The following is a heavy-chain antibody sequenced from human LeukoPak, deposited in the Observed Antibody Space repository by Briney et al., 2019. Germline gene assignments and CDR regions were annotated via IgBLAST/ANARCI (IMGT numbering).Heavy chain of an antibody. D-gene: IGHD1/OR15-1a*01. CDR2: IYYSGTT. Sequence: SETLSLTCTVSGGSISSGGYSWSWIRQHPGKGLEWIGYIYYSGTTYYNPSLRSRVTISVDTSKNQFSLRLSSVTAADTAVYYCAGHREHSLQYWVQGTLVTVSA. V-gene: IGHV4-31*03. CDR1: GGSISSGGYS. CDR3: AGHREHSLQY. J-gene: IGHJ4*02.